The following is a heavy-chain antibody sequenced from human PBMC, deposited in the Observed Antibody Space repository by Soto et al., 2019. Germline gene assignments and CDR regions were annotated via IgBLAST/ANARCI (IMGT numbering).Heavy chain of an antibody. CDR2: INPATGDT. CDR3: ARAAGRSKLLPYYFDP. Sequence: QVHLVQSGAEVQKPGASVKISCQASGYVFTTSAIQWVRQAAGQRLEWLGWINPATGDTKYSQDFRGRVTFTLDTSATTAYMALTSLTSHDTAVYYCARAAGRSKLLPYYFDPWGQGTLVTVSS. V-gene: IGHV1-3*01. D-gene: IGHD3-22*01. J-gene: IGHJ5*02. CDR1: GYVFTTSA.